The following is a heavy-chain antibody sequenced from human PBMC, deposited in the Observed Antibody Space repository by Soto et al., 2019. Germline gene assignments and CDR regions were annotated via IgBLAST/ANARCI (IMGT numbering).Heavy chain of an antibody. Sequence: ASVKVSCKASGGTFSSYAISWVRQAPGQGLEWMGGIIPIFGTANYAQKFQGRVTITADESTSTAYMELSSLRSEDTAVYYCATPFSCGLYDAFDIWGQGTLVTVSS. J-gene: IGHJ3*02. CDR1: GGTFSSYA. D-gene: IGHD6-19*01. CDR3: ATPFSCGLYDAFDI. CDR2: IIPIFGTA. V-gene: IGHV1-69*13.